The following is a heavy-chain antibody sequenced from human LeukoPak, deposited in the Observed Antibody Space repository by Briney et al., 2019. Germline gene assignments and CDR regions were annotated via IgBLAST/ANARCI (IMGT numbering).Heavy chain of an antibody. D-gene: IGHD6-19*01. CDR3: ARAVETYSSGWYRFEPVDY. V-gene: IGHV4-39*07. CDR1: GGSISSGGYY. Sequence: SQTLSLTCTVSGGSISSGGYYWSWIRQPPGKGLEWIGSIYYGGSTYYNPSLKSRVTISVDTSNSQFSLKLNSVTAADTAVYYCARAVETYSSGWYRFEPVDYWGQGTLVTVSS. J-gene: IGHJ4*02. CDR2: IYYGGST.